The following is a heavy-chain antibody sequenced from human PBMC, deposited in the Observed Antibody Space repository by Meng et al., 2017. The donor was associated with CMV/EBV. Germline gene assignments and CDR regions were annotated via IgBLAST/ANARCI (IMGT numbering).Heavy chain of an antibody. D-gene: IGHD3-22*01. V-gene: IGHV3-21*01. J-gene: IGHJ4*02. Sequence: GESLKISWAASGFIFSSYSMYWVRPAPGKGLEWVSSISSSSSYIYYTDSVKGRFHISRNNAKNSLYQQMNSQRAEDTAVYHCAGGPENYYDSSGYYAPDYWGQGTLVTVSS. CDR3: AGGPENYYDSSGYYAPDY. CDR2: ISSSSSYI. CDR1: GFIFSSYS.